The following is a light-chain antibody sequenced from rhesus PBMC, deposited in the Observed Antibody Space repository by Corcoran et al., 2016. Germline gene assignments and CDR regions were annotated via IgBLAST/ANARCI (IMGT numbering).Light chain of an antibody. CDR1: QTVSIN. CDR3: QQYSTWPLT. J-gene: IGKJ4*01. Sequence: EIVMTQSPATLSLSPGERATLSCRASQTVSINLAWYQQKPGQPPSLVFHGASSRAPGIPHRVIGSGSGTDFTLTISSLESEDFAVYYCQQYSTWPLTFGGGTKVEI. CDR2: GAS. V-gene: IGKV3-42*02.